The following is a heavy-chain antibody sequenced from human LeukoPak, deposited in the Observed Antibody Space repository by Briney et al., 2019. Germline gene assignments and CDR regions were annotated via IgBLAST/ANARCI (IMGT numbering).Heavy chain of an antibody. J-gene: IGHJ4*02. Sequence: GGSLRLSCAVSGFTFSTYWMSWVRQAPGKGLERVGNIKEDGSEKYYVDSMKGRFTISRDNAKNSLYLQMNSLRGEDTAVYYCARDSFETDIDYWGQGTLVTVSS. CDR2: IKEDGSEK. CDR1: GFTFSTYW. V-gene: IGHV3-7*01. D-gene: IGHD1-14*01. CDR3: ARDSFETDIDY.